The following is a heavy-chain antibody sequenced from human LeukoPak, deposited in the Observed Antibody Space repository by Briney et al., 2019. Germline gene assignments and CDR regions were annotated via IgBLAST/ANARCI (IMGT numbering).Heavy chain of an antibody. CDR2: FDPEDGET. CDR1: GYTLTELS. J-gene: IGHJ4*02. D-gene: IGHD3-10*01. V-gene: IGHV1-24*01. CDR3: ATYGSGSYSFDY. Sequence: ASVKVSCKVSGYTLTELSMHWVRQAPGEGLEWMGGFDPEDGETIYAQKFQGRVTMTEDTSTDTAYMELSSLRSEDTAVYYCATYGSGSYSFDYWGQGTLVTVSS.